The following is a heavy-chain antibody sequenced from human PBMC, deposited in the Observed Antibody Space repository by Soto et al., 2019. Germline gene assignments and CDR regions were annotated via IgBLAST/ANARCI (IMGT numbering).Heavy chain of an antibody. V-gene: IGHV4-61*01. CDR3: GREGNSGVVTAMRGGDLFCN. CDR2: IYYSGGT. Sequence: SETLSLTCAVSVGSIRSANHYWSWIRQPPGKGLEWIGYIYYSGGTNYNPSLKSRVTISVDTSKNQFSLKLSSVTAADTAVYYCGREGNSGVVTAMRGGDLFCNWGQGYLV. J-gene: IGHJ4*02. CDR1: VGSIRSANHY. D-gene: IGHD2-21*02.